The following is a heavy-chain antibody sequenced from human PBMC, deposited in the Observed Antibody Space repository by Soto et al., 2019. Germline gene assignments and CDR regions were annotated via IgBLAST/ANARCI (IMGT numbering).Heavy chain of an antibody. CDR1: GGSVSSGGYS. CDR3: GSGPGMDFCSGYFAY. Sequence: PSETLSLTCAVSGGSVSSGGYSWGWIRQPPGKGLEWIGYIYHSGSTYYNPSLKSRVTISVDRSKNQFSLKLSSVTAADTAVYYWGSGPGMDFCSGYFAYWGQGTLATV. J-gene: IGHJ4*02. CDR2: IYHSGST. V-gene: IGHV4-30-2*01. D-gene: IGHD3-3*01.